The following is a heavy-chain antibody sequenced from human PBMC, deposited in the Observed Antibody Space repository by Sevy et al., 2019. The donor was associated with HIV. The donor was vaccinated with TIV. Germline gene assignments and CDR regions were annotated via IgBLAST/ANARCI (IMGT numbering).Heavy chain of an antibody. Sequence: GGSLRLSCAASGFIFSSFGMHWVRRAPGKGLEWVSALSGSESSTDYADSVKGRFTISRDNSKNTLYLQMNNLRAEDTALYYCAKDIVVVVGDAFDIWGQGTMVTVSS. CDR2: LSGSESST. V-gene: IGHV3-23*01. D-gene: IGHD2-2*01. CDR3: AKDIVVVVGDAFDI. CDR1: GFIFSSFG. J-gene: IGHJ3*02.